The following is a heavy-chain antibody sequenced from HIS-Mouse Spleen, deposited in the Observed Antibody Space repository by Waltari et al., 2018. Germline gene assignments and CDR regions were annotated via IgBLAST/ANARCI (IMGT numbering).Heavy chain of an antibody. J-gene: IGHJ4*02. CDR2: ISYDESNK. Sequence: QVQLVESGGGVVQPGRSLRLSCAASGFTFSSYGMHWVRQAPGKGLEWVDDISYDESNKDYADSVKGRFTISRDKSKNTLYLQMNSLRAEDTAVYYCAKDKHHAFDYWGQGTLVTVSS. CDR3: AKDKHHAFDY. V-gene: IGHV3-30*18. CDR1: GFTFSSYG.